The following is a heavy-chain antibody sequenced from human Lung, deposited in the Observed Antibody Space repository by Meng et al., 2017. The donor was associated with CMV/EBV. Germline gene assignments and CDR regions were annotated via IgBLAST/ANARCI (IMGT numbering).Heavy chain of an antibody. V-gene: IGHV3-23*01. J-gene: IGHJ4*02. D-gene: IGHD3-22*01. Sequence: LSLTCAASRFTFSSYAMTWVRQAPGKGLEWVSVISGSGGKTHYADSVKGRFTISRDNSKNTLFLQMNSLRAEDTAVYYCAKVYQWLLLGPFDYWGQGTXVTVAS. CDR2: ISGSGGKT. CDR3: AKVYQWLLLGPFDY. CDR1: RFTFSSYA.